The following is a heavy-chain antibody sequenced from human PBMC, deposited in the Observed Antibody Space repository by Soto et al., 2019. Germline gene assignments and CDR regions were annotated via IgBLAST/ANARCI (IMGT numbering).Heavy chain of an antibody. CDR3: AGHSSGVPGYYYGMDV. Sequence: QVQLVQSGAEVKKPGSSVKVSCKAVTGTFSSCAERWVRQAPGQGLEWMGGIIPIFDTADYAQKFQGRVTITADESTNTAYMELSSLRSEDTAVYYCAGHSSGVPGYYYGMDVWGQGTTVTVSS. D-gene: IGHD3-22*01. CDR1: TGTFSSCA. CDR2: IIPIFDTA. J-gene: IGHJ6*02. V-gene: IGHV1-69*12.